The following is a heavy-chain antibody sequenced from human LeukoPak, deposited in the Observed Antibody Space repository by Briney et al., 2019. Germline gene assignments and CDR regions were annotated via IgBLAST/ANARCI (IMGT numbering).Heavy chain of an antibody. V-gene: IGHV4-59*08. CDR1: GGSISGYY. J-gene: IGHJ4*02. CDR2: IYYSGST. CDR3: AKVSDRDSSGYYWGFEY. Sequence: SETLSLTCTVSGGSISGYYWSWIRQPPGKGLECIGYIYYSGSTNYNPSLKGRVTISVDTSRNQFSLKLTSVTAADTAVYSCAKVSDRDSSGYYWGFEYWGQGTLVTVSS. D-gene: IGHD3-22*01.